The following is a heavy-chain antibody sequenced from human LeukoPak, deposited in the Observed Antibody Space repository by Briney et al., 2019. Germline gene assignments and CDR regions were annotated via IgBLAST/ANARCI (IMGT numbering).Heavy chain of an antibody. CDR1: GFTFSNAW. CDR2: IGTSSSYI. V-gene: IGHV3-21*01. D-gene: IGHD5-18*01. J-gene: IGHJ4*02. Sequence: GGSLRLSCAASGFTFSNAWMSWVRQAPGKGLEWVSSIGTSSSYIYYADSLKGRFTISRDNAKNSLYLQMNSLRAEDTAVYYCARRATSERGHSYGLDYWGQGTLVTVSS. CDR3: ARRATSERGHSYGLDY.